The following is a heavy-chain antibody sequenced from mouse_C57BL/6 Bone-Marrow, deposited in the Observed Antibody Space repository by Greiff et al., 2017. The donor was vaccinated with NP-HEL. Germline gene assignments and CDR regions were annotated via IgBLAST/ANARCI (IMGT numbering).Heavy chain of an antibody. V-gene: IGHV1-81*01. D-gene: IGHD2-1*01. CDR2: IYPRSGNT. CDR3: ARLGYGNLFDY. CDR1: GYTFTSYG. Sequence: QVQLKESGAELARPGASVKLSCKASGYTFTSYGISWVKQRTGPGLEWIGEIYPRSGNTYYNEKFKGKATLTADKSSSTAYMELRSLTSEDSAVYFCARLGYGNLFDYWGQGTTLTVSS. J-gene: IGHJ2*01.